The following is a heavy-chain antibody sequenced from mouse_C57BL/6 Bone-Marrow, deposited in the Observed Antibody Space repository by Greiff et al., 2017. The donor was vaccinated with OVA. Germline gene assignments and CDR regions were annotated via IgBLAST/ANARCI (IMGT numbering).Heavy chain of an antibody. CDR2: IDPEDGDT. J-gene: IGHJ1*03. CDR3: TTDYGSGYGYFGV. Sequence: VQLQQSGAELVRPGASVKLSCTASGFNIKDDYMHWVKQRPEQGLEWIGWIDPEDGDTEYASKFQGKATITADTSSNTAYLQLSSLTSEDTAVYSGTTDYGSGYGYFGVWGTGTTVTVSS. D-gene: IGHD1-1*01. V-gene: IGHV14-4*01. CDR1: GFNIKDDY.